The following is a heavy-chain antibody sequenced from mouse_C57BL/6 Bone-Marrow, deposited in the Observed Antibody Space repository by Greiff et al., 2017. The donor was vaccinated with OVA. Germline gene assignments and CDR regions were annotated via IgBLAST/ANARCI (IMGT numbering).Heavy chain of an antibody. CDR2: IRNKANNHAT. D-gene: IGHD1-1*01. Sequence: EVKVEESGGGLVQPGGSMKLSCAASGFTFSDAWMDWVRQSPEKGLEWVAEIRNKANNHATYYAESVKGRFTISRDDSKSSVYLQMNSLRAEDAGIYYCTRLQITTGAWFAYWGQGTLVTVSA. V-gene: IGHV6-6*01. CDR1: GFTFSDAW. J-gene: IGHJ3*01. CDR3: TRLQITTGAWFAY.